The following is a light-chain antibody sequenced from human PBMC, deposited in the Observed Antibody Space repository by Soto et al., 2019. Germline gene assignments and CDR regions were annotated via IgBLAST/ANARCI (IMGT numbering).Light chain of an antibody. CDR3: QSYDATNQV. CDR2: EDN. CDR1: SGSIASNY. V-gene: IGLV6-57*01. J-gene: IGLJ3*02. Sequence: NFMPTQPHSVSESPGKTVIISCTRSSGSIASNYVHWYQQRPGSSPTTVIYEDNQRPSGVPDRFSGSIDSSSNSASLTISGLETEDEADYYCQSYDATNQVFGGGTKLTVL.